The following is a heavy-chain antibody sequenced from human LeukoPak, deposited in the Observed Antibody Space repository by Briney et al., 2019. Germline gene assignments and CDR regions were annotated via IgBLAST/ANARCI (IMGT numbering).Heavy chain of an antibody. CDR1: GDSISNGAYS. Sequence: SETLSLTCAVSGDSISNGAYSWSWIRQPPGKGLEWLGYIYHGGSTYYNPSLKSRVIISVDRSKKQFTLKLSSVTAADTAVYFCARQSGGDYYYGMDVWGQGTTVTVSS. J-gene: IGHJ6*02. CDR2: IYHGGST. V-gene: IGHV4-30-2*01. D-gene: IGHD2-15*01. CDR3: ARQSGGDYYYGMDV.